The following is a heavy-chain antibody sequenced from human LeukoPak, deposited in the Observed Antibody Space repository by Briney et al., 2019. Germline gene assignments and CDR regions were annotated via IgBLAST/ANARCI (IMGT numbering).Heavy chain of an antibody. CDR2: INHSGST. V-gene: IGHV4-34*01. J-gene: IGHJ4*02. CDR3: ARGAATKGTDY. D-gene: IGHD2-15*01. Sequence: SETLSLTCAVYGGSFSGYYWSWIRQPPGKGLEWIGEINHSGSTNCNPSLKSRVTISVDTSKNQFSLKLSSVTAADTAVYYCARGAATKGTDYWGQGTLVTVSS. CDR1: GGSFSGYY.